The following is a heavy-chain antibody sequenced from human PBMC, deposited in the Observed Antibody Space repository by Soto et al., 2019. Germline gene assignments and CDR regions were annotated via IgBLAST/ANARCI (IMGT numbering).Heavy chain of an antibody. J-gene: IGHJ4*02. V-gene: IGHV1-18*01. CDR1: GYTFTSYG. D-gene: IGHD6-13*01. Sequence: QVQLVQSGAEVKKPGASVKVSCKASGYTFTSYGISWVRRAPGQGLEWMGWISAYNGNTNYAQKLQGRVTMTTDTSTSTAYMELRSLRSDDKAVYYCARDGIAAAGGKTRPLASFDYWGQGTLVTVSS. CDR3: ARDGIAAAGGKTRPLASFDY. CDR2: ISAYNGNT.